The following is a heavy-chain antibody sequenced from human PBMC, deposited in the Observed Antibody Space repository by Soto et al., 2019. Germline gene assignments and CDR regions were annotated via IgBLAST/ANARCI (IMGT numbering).Heavy chain of an antibody. CDR3: ARNEYSTTFYYYGMDV. D-gene: IGHD6-6*01. CDR2: IIPIFGTA. CDR1: GGTFSSYA. Sequence: QVQLVQSVAEVKKPESSVKVSCKASGGTFSSYAITWVRQAPGQGLEWMGRIIPIFGTANYNQKFQGRVTITADESTSTAYMELSSLRSEDTAVYYCARNEYSTTFYYYGMDVWGQGTTVTVSS. J-gene: IGHJ6*02. V-gene: IGHV1-69*01.